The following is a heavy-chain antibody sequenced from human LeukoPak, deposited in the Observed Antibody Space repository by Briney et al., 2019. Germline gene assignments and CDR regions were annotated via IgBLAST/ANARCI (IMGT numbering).Heavy chain of an antibody. V-gene: IGHV4-59*11. CDR1: GGSISSHY. CDR3: AKNIGRGGFDP. D-gene: IGHD2/OR15-2a*01. J-gene: IGHJ5*02. Sequence: SETLSLTCTVSGGSISSHYWSWIRQPPGKGLDWIGNIYYSGSTNYNPSLKSRVTISGDTSKNQFSLKLNSVTAADTAVYYCAKNIGRGGFDPWGQGTLVTVSS. CDR2: IYYSGST.